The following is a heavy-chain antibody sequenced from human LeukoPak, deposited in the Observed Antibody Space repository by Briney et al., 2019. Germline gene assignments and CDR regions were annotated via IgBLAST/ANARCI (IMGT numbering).Heavy chain of an antibody. CDR1: GFSFSSAW. CDR2: IRANAEGGTA. D-gene: IGHD1-7*01. CDR3: TTDRKELENH. J-gene: IGHJ5*02. Sequence: GGSLRLSCAGSGFSFSSAWMTWVRQAPGKGLEWVGRIRANAEGGTADYAAPVKGRFTISRDDSENTLYLQMSSLKIEDTAIYYCTTDRKELENHWGQGTLVTVSS. V-gene: IGHV3-15*01.